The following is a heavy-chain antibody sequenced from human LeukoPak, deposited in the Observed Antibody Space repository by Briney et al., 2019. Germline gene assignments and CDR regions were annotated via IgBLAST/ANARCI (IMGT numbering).Heavy chain of an antibody. CDR1: GFTFSDYY. D-gene: IGHD3-22*01. V-gene: IGHV3-11*01. CDR2: ISSSGSTI. J-gene: IGHJ4*02. CDR3: ARVPRYYYDSSGYSGPDY. Sequence: GGSLRLSCAASGFTFSDYYMSWIRQAPGKGLEWVSYISSSGSTIYYADSVKGRFTISRDNAKNSLYLQMNSLRAEDTAVYYCARVPRYYYDSSGYSGPDYWGQGTLVTVSS.